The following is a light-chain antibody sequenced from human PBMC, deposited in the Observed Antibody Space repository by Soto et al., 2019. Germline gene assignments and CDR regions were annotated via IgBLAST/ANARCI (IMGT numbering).Light chain of an antibody. CDR1: DIGRKS. CDR2: DDS. Sequence: SYELTQPPSVSVAPGKTARITCGGNDIGRKSVHWYQQKAGQAPLVVIYDDSDRPSGIPERFSGSNSGNTATLTISSVEAGDEADYYCQVWYSSSDHWVFGGGTQLTVL. V-gene: IGLV3-21*04. J-gene: IGLJ3*02. CDR3: QVWYSSSDHWV.